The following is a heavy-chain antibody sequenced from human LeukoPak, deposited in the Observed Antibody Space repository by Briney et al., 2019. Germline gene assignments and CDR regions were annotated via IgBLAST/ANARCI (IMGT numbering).Heavy chain of an antibody. CDR1: SGSISTSNYY. CDR3: ASGFGELFPFDY. V-gene: IGHV4-39*07. CDR2: IFYSGST. D-gene: IGHD3-10*01. J-gene: IGHJ4*02. Sequence: SETLSLTCTVSSGSISTSNYYWGWVRQPPGKALEWIGNIFYSGSTYYSPSLKSRVTISLDTSRNQFSLKLNSVTAADTAVYYCASGFGELFPFDYWGQGTLVTVSS.